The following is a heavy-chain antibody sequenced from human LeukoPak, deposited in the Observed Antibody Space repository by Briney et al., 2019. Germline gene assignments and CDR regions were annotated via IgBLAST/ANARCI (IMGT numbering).Heavy chain of an antibody. CDR2: ISSRCATI. CDR3: ARGHYYGLDV. CDR1: GFTFSEYH. Sequence: GGSLRLSCAASGFTFSEYHMNWIRQAPGKGLEWISFISSRCATIYYADSVKGRFTISRDNAKNSLYLQMNSLRAEDTAVYYCARGHYYGLDVWGKGTTVTVSS. V-gene: IGHV3-11*04. J-gene: IGHJ6*04.